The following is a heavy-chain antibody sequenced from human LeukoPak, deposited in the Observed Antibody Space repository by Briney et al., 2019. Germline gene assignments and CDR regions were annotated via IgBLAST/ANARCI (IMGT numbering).Heavy chain of an antibody. J-gene: IGHJ5*02. Sequence: MPSETLSLTCTVSGGSISSYYWSWIRQPPGKGLEWIGYIYYSGSTNYNPSLKSRVTISVDTSKNQFSLKLSSVTAADTAVYYCARDRAVAGTFDPWGQEPWSPSPQ. CDR3: ARDRAVAGTFDP. D-gene: IGHD6-19*01. CDR1: GGSISSYY. V-gene: IGHV4-59*01. CDR2: IYYSGST.